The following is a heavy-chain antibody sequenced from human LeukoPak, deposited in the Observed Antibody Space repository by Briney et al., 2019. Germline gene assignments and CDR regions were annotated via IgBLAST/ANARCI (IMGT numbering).Heavy chain of an antibody. CDR3: ARVGSYYDSSGYLWAFDY. Sequence: GGSLRLSCAASGFTVSSNYMSWVRQAPGKGLEWVSVIYSGGSTYYADSVKGRLTISRDNSKNTLYLQMNSLRAEDTAVYYCARVGSYYDSSGYLWAFDYWGQGTLVTVSS. CDR1: GFTVSSNY. J-gene: IGHJ4*02. D-gene: IGHD3-22*01. CDR2: IYSGGST. V-gene: IGHV3-53*01.